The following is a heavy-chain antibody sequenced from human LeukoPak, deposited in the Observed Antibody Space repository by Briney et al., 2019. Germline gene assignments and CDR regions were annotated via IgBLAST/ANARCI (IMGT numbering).Heavy chain of an antibody. Sequence: GGSLRLSCAASGFTFSSYSMNWVRQAPGKGLEWISSISSSSSYIYYADSVKGRFTISRDNAKNSLYLQMNSLRAEDTAVHYCARPIDSSGYYPSDWGQGTLVTVSS. CDR2: ISSSSSYI. CDR1: GFTFSSYS. J-gene: IGHJ4*02. CDR3: ARPIDSSGYYPSD. V-gene: IGHV3-21*01. D-gene: IGHD3-22*01.